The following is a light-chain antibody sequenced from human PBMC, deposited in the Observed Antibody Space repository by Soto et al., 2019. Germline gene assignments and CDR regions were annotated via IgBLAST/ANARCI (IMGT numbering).Light chain of an antibody. CDR1: QSISSY. V-gene: IGKV1-39*01. CDR3: QQSVNTPWT. Sequence: DIQMTQSPSSLSASVGDRVTITCRASQSISSYLNWYQQKPGKAPNLLIYSASSLQSGVPSRFSGSGSGADFTLTISSLQPEDFATYYCQQSVNTPWTFGQGTKLEIK. CDR2: SAS. J-gene: IGKJ1*01.